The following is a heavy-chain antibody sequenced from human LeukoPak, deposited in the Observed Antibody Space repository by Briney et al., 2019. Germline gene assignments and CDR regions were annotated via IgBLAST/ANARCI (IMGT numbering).Heavy chain of an antibody. CDR2: IYSGDST. D-gene: IGHD3-10*01. CDR3: ARVFWEKDGFIGDFDI. J-gene: IGHJ3*02. Sequence: TGGSLRLSCAASGFTVSGNYMSWVRQAPRKGREWVSIIYSGDSTYYADSVKGRFTISRDNSKNTLYLQMNSLRAEDTAVYYCARVFWEKDGFIGDFDIWGQGTMVTVSS. CDR1: GFTVSGNY. V-gene: IGHV3-66*01.